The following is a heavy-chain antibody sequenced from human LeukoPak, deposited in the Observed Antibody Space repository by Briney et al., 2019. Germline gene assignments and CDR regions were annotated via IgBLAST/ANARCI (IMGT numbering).Heavy chain of an antibody. CDR2: INHSGST. V-gene: IGHV4-34*01. D-gene: IGHD1-26*01. J-gene: IGHJ4*02. CDR1: GGSFSGYY. Sequence: SETLSLTCAVYGGSFSGYYWSWIRQPPGKGLEWIGEINHSGSTNYNPSLKGRVTISVATSKNQFSLKLSSVTAADTAVYCCARAGSYLEDFDYWGQGTLVTVSS. CDR3: ARAGSYLEDFDY.